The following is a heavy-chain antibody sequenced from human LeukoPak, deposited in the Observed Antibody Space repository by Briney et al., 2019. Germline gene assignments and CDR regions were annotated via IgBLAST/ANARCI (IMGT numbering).Heavy chain of an antibody. V-gene: IGHV4-59*02. CDR3: ASRKLGNDY. Sequence: SETLSLTCTISGGSVSDYYWSWIRQSPGKGLEWIGYIYYTETSYNPSLKSRVTISADTSKDQFSLKLSSVTAADTAVYYCASRKLGNDYWGQGTLVTVSS. CDR1: GGSVSDYY. D-gene: IGHD7-27*01. CDR2: IYYTET. J-gene: IGHJ4*02.